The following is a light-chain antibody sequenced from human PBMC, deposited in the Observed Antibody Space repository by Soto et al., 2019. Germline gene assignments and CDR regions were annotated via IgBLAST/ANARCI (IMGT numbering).Light chain of an antibody. CDR3: SSYAGNLYV. Sequence: QSALTQPPSASGSPGQSVTISCTGTSSDVGGYNYVSWYQQHPGKAPKLMIYEVTKRPSGVPDRFSGSKSGNTASLTVSGPQAEDEADYYCSSYAGNLYVFGPGTKLTVL. CDR1: SSDVGGYNY. CDR2: EVT. V-gene: IGLV2-8*01. J-gene: IGLJ1*01.